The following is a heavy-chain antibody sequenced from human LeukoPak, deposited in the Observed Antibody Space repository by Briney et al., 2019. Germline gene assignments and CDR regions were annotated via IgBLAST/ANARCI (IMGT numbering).Heavy chain of an antibody. CDR1: GGSISSGDYY. Sequence: SETLSLTCTVSGGSISSGDYYWSWIRQPPGKGLEWIGYIYYSGSTYYNPSLKSRVTISVDTSKNQFSLKLSSVTAADTAVYYCARALAAFPGSDSYYMDVWGKGTTVTVSS. D-gene: IGHD3-3*02. CDR3: ARALAAFPGSDSYYMDV. CDR2: IYYSGST. J-gene: IGHJ6*03. V-gene: IGHV4-30-4*08.